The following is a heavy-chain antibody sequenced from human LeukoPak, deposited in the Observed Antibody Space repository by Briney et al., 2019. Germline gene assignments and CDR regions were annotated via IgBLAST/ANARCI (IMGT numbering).Heavy chain of an antibody. Sequence: GRSLSLLCAVSGFTFSIYSMNWVRQPPGEGREWVSYIISSSSTIYYAESVTGRFTISRDNAKNILYLQMNSLRGEDTAVYCCAREIFWSGYCANLHFDYWGQGTLVTVSS. V-gene: IGHV3-48*04. D-gene: IGHD3-3*01. CDR2: IISSSSTI. CDR1: GFTFSIYS. CDR3: AREIFWSGYCANLHFDY. J-gene: IGHJ4*02.